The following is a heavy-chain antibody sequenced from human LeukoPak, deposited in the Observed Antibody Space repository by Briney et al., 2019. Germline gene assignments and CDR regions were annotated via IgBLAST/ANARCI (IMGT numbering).Heavy chain of an antibody. CDR1: GYTFNTYG. D-gene: IGHD6-19*01. J-gene: IGHJ5*02. Sequence: EASVKVSCKASGYTFNTYGITWVRQAPGQGLEWMGWISTYNEITKYGSKFQGRVTMTTDTSTSTASMELRSLTSDDTAVYYCARGKKPGVGVAGTGYFFDPWGQGTLVTVSS. V-gene: IGHV1-18*01. CDR2: ISTYNEIT. CDR3: ARGKKPGVGVAGTGYFFDP.